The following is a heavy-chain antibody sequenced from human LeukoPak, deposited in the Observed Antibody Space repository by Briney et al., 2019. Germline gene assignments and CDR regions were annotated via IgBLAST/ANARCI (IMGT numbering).Heavy chain of an antibody. Sequence: PGGSLRLSCAASGFSFSDAWMNWVRQAPGKGLEWVGHIRSKADGGTPDYIAPVKGRFTISRDDSKDTLYLQMNSLSAEDTAVYYCAKEDYFNSGSYPGHWGQGTLVTVSS. CDR3: AKEDYFNSGSYPGH. J-gene: IGHJ4*02. D-gene: IGHD3-10*01. CDR1: GFSFSDAW. CDR2: IRSKADGGTP. V-gene: IGHV3-15*07.